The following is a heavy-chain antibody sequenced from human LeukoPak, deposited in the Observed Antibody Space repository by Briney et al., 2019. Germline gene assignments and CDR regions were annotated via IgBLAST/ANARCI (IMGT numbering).Heavy chain of an antibody. Sequence: ASVKVSCKASGYTFTGYYMHWVRQAPGQGLEWMGWINPNSGGTNYAQKFQGRVTMTRDTSISTAYMELSRLRSDDTAVYYCAREMVRGVIIIREFDYWGQGTLVTVSS. V-gene: IGHV1-2*02. J-gene: IGHJ4*02. CDR3: AREMVRGVIIIREFDY. CDR2: INPNSGGT. D-gene: IGHD3-10*01. CDR1: GYTFTGYY.